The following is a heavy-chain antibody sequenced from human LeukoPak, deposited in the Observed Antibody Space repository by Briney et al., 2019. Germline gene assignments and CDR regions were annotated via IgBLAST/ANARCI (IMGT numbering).Heavy chain of an antibody. CDR2: ISGSGGST. D-gene: IGHD3-22*01. Sequence: PGGSLRLSCAASGFTFSNYAMSWVCQAPEKGLEWVSAISGSGGSTYYADSVKGRFTISRDNSKNTLYLQMNSLRAEDTAVYYCAKTNYYDSSGYYWGQGTLVSVSS. J-gene: IGHJ4*02. CDR1: GFTFSNYA. CDR3: AKTNYYDSSGYY. V-gene: IGHV3-23*01.